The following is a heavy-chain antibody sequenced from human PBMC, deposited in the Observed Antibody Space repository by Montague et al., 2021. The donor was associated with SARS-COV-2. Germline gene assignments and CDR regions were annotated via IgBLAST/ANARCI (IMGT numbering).Heavy chain of an antibody. CDR2: VHYTGTT. V-gene: IGHV4-39*01. J-gene: IGHJ3*02. CDR1: GGSITVSRYD. Sequence: SETLSLTCTVSGGSITVSRYDWGWIRKPPGKGLEWIGSVHYTGTTSYNESLKGRLTISVDTSENQFSLRMTSLTASDTAVYYCARHRANAGSFDIWGHGTLVTVSS. D-gene: IGHD1-1*01. CDR3: ARHRANAGSFDI.